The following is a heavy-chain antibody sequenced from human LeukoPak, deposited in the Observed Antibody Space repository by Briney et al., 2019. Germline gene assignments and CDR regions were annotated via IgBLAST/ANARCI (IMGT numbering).Heavy chain of an antibody. V-gene: IGHV3-21*04. Sequence: GGSLRLSCAASGFTFSSYSMNWVRQAPGKGLEWVSSISGGSTYIYQADSVKGRFTISRDNAKNSLYLQMNSLRAEDTALYYCAKGSYAGSEVEMATSLDYWGQGILVTVSS. D-gene: IGHD5-24*01. CDR2: ISGGSTYI. J-gene: IGHJ4*02. CDR3: AKGSYAGSEVEMATSLDY. CDR1: GFTFSSYS.